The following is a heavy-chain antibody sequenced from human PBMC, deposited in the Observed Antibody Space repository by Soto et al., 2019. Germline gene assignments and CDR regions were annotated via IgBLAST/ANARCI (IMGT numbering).Heavy chain of an antibody. CDR2: IDSNGGST. J-gene: IGHJ4*02. V-gene: IGHV3-64*02. Sequence: EVQLVEFGEGLVQPGGSLRLACAASGFTFSSYAMHWVRQAPGKGLEYVSAIDSNGGSTYCADSVKGRFTVSRDNSKNTLNLEMGSLRADDMAVYYCVRVGVAGTNDYWGQGTLVTVSS. CDR3: VRVGVAGTNDY. D-gene: IGHD6-19*01. CDR1: GFTFSSYA.